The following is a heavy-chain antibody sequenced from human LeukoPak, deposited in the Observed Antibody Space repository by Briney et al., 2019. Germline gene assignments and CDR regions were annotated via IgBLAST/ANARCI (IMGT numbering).Heavy chain of an antibody. CDR3: ARGPGYCSSTSCYHYYYYGMDV. Sequence: GASVKVSCKASGYTFTSYAMHWVRQAPGQRLEWMGWINAGNGNTKYSQKFQGRVTIARDASASTAYMELSSLRSEDTAVYYCARGPGYCSSTSCYHYYYYGMDVWGQGTTVTVSS. CDR1: GYTFTSYA. CDR2: INAGNGNT. V-gene: IGHV1-3*01. D-gene: IGHD2-2*01. J-gene: IGHJ6*02.